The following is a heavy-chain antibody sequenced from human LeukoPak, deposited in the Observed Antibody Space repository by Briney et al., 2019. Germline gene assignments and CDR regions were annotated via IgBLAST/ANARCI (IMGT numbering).Heavy chain of an antibody. J-gene: IGHJ4*02. Sequence: SETLSLTCTVSGGSISSSSYYWGWIRQPPGKGLEWIGSIYYSGSTYYNPSLKSRVTISVDTSKNQSSLKLSSVTAADTAVYYCARDPSISLLWFGEFLYWGQGTLVTVSS. V-gene: IGHV4-39*07. CDR3: ARDPSISLLWFGEFLY. D-gene: IGHD3-10*01. CDR2: IYYSGST. CDR1: GGSISSSSYY.